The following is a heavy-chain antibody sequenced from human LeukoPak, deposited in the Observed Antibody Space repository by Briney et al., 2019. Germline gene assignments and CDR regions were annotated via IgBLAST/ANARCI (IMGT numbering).Heavy chain of an antibody. D-gene: IGHD6-19*01. V-gene: IGHV3-15*01. J-gene: IGHJ4*02. Sequence: GGFLRLSCAASGFTFSNAWMSWVRQAPGKGPEWVGRIKSKTDGGTTDYAAPVKGRFTISRDDSKNTLYLQMISLKTEDTAVYYCTTRGRTTTGDSSGWGDYWGQGTLVTVSS. CDR3: TTRGRTTTGDSSGWGDY. CDR2: IKSKTDGGTT. CDR1: GFTFSNAW.